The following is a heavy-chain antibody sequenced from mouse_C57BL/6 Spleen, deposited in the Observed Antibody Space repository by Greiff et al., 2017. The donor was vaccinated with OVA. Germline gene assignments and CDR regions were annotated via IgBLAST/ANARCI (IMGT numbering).Heavy chain of an antibody. D-gene: IGHD2-3*01. CDR2: IYPSDSET. J-gene: IGHJ2*01. V-gene: IGHV1-61*01. CDR1: GYTFTSYW. Sequence: QVQLQQPGAELVRPGSSVKLSCKASGYTFTSYWMDWVKQRPGQGLEWIGNIYPSDSETHYNQKFKDKATLTVDKSSSTAYMQLSSLTSEDSAVYYYAREASFLYYFDYWGQGTTLTVSS. CDR3: AREASFLYYFDY.